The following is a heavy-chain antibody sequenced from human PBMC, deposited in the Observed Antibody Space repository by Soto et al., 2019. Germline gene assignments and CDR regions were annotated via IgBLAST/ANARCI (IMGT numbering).Heavy chain of an antibody. CDR1: GGSISSGDYY. D-gene: IGHD2-21*02. CDR3: ARDLWGYCGTDCYPLDV. J-gene: IGHJ6*02. V-gene: IGHV4-30-4*01. Sequence: LSLTCTVSGGSISSGDYYWSWIRQPPGKGLEWIGYIYYSGSTYYNPSLKSRVTISVDTSKNQFSLKLNSVTAADTAVYYCARDLWGYCGTDCYPLDVWGQGTTVTVSS. CDR2: IYYSGST.